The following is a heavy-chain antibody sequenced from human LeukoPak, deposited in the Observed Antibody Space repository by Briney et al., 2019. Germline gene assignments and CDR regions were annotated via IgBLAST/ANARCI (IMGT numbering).Heavy chain of an antibody. CDR1: GFTFTDYD. J-gene: IGHJ4*02. CDR2: MNPNSGNT. CDR3: ARGRRPSADSSEYFDY. Sequence: ASVIVSCKASGFTFTDYDINWVRQATGQGLEWMGWMNPNSGNTGYAQKFQGRVTITRNTAISTAYMELSSLRSEDTAVYYCARGRRPSADSSEYFDYWGQGTLVTVSP. D-gene: IGHD2-21*02. V-gene: IGHV1-8*03.